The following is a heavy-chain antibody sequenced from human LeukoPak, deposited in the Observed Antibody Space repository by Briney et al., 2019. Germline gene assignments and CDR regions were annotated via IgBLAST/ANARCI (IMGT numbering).Heavy chain of an antibody. V-gene: IGHV4-61*02. CDR3: ARDGYLEIDY. J-gene: IGHJ4*02. CDR1: GGSISSGSYY. CDR2: IYTSGST. D-gene: IGHD5-12*01. Sequence: SETLSLTCTVYGGSISSGSYYWSWIRQPAGKGLEWIGRIYTSGSTNYNPSLKSRVTISVDTSKNQFSLKLSSVTAADTAVYYCARDGYLEIDYWGQGTLVTVSS.